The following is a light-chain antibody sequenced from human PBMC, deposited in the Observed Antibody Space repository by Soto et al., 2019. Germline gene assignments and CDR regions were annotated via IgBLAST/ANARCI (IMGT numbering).Light chain of an antibody. CDR1: QSVSTY. CDR3: QQCNNWPGT. CDR2: DAS. J-gene: IGKJ1*01. V-gene: IGKV3-11*01. Sequence: ENVLTQSPATLSLSPGERATLSCRASQSVSTYLAWYQQKPGQAPRLLIYDASNRATGIPARFSGSGSGTDFNPTNSSPEPEDFAVYYCQQCNNWPGTFGQGTKVEIK.